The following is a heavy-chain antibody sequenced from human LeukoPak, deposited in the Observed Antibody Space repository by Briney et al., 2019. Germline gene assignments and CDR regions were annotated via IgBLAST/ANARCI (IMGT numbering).Heavy chain of an antibody. CDR2: IIPIFGTA. D-gene: IGHD4-23*01. J-gene: IGHJ4*02. V-gene: IGHV1-69*01. Sequence: ASVKVSCKASGGTFSSYAISWVRQAPGQGLEWMGGIIPIFGTANYAQKFQGRVTITADESTSTAYMELSSLRSEDTAVYYCARGTYGGEHAIDYWGQGTLVTVSS. CDR3: ARGTYGGEHAIDY. CDR1: GGTFSSYA.